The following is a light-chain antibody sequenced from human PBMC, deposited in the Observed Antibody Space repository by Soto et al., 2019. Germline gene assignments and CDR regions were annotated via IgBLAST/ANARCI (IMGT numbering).Light chain of an antibody. CDR2: AAS. J-gene: IGKJ1*01. CDR1: QSISSY. V-gene: IGKV1-39*01. CDR3: QQSYSTPRT. Sequence: DIQMTQSPSSLSASLGDRVTITCRASQSISSYLNWYQQKPGKAPKLLIYAASSLQSGVPSRFSGSGSGTDFTLTISSLQPEDFATYYCQQSYSTPRTFGQGTKVDIX.